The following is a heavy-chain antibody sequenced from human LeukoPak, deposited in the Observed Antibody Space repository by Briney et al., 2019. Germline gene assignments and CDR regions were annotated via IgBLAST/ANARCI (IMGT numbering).Heavy chain of an antibody. D-gene: IGHD2-21*01. CDR1: GSTFTWFL. J-gene: IGHJ5*02. CDR3: ARPAYCDGTNCGYWLDP. CDR2: INPRGDIT. V-gene: IGHV1-46*01. Sequence: ASVKVSCKTYGSTFTWFLIHWVRQAPGQGLEWVGTINPRGDITSYAQRFQGRVTLTEDTSMSTFYMELSSLTSDDTAVYFCARPAYCDGTNCGYWLDPWGPGTLVTVSS.